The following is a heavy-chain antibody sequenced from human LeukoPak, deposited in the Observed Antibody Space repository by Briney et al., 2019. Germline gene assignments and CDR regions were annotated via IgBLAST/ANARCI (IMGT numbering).Heavy chain of an antibody. V-gene: IGHV3-21*01. CDR3: AREGYCYTTSCYGSAFDI. CDR1: RFIFTNYW. J-gene: IGHJ3*02. Sequence: GGSLRLSCAASRFIFTNYWIHWVRQAPGKGLEWISSISSGSSYIYYADSVKGRFTISRDNAKNSLYLQMNSLRAEDTAVYYCAREGYCYTTSCYGSAFDIWGQGTMITVSS. D-gene: IGHD2-2*01. CDR2: ISSGSSYI.